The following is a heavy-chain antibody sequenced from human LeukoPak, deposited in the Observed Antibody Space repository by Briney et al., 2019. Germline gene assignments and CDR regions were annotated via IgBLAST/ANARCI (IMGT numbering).Heavy chain of an antibody. J-gene: IGHJ5*02. V-gene: IGHV4-59*01. CDR1: GGSITSYF. CDR3: ARASTLLWFWFDP. D-gene: IGHD3-10*01. CDR2: IYYTGST. Sequence: SETLSLTCTVSGGSITSYFWSWIRQPPGKGLEYIGYIYYTGSTNYNPSLKSRVTISVDTSKNQFSLKLSSVTAADTAVYYCARASTLLWFWFDPWGQGTLVTVSS.